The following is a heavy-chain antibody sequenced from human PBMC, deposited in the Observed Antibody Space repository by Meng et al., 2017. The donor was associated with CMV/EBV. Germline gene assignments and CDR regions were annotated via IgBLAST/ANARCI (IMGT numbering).Heavy chain of an antibody. CDR1: EFTFSSYG. CDR3: AKASMDYSNYAGYFDY. CDR2: IRYDGSNK. V-gene: IGHV3-30*02. J-gene: IGHJ4*02. D-gene: IGHD4-11*01. Sequence: GESLKISCAASEFTFSSYGMHWVRQAPGKGLEWVAFIRYDGSNKYYADSVKGRFTISRDNSKNTLYLQMNSLRAEDTAVYYCAKASMDYSNYAGYFDYWGQGTLVTVSS.